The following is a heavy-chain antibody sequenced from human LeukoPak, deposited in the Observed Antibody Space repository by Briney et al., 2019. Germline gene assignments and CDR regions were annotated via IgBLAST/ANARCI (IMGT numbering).Heavy chain of an antibody. D-gene: IGHD3-22*01. J-gene: IGHJ4*02. CDR2: ISSSGSTI. Sequence: GGSLRLSCAASGFTFSSYEMNWVRQAPGKGLEWVSYISSSGSTIYYADSVKGRFTISRDNAKNSLYLQMNSLRAEDTAVYYCASEGKYYYDSSADYWGQGTLVTVSS. V-gene: IGHV3-48*03. CDR3: ASEGKYYYDSSADY. CDR1: GFTFSSYE.